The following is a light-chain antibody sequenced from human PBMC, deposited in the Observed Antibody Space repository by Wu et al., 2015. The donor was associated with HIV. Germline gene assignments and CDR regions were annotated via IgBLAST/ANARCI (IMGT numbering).Light chain of an antibody. CDR3: QQYATSIT. Sequence: EIVLAQSPGTLSLSPGERATLSCRASQSVSSSYLAWYQQKPGQAPRVLIYGASDRATGIPDRFSGSGSGTDFTLTISRLEPEDFAAYYCQQYATSITFGQGTRLE. V-gene: IGKV3-20*01. CDR1: QSVSSSY. CDR2: GAS. J-gene: IGKJ5*01.